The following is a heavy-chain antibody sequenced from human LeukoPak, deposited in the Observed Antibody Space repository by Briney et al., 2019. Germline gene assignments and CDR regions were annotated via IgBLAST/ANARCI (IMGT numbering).Heavy chain of an antibody. V-gene: IGHV3-21*01. J-gene: IGHJ4*02. D-gene: IGHD1-26*01. Sequence: PGGSLRLSCAASGFTFKNYNMNWVRQAPGRGLEWVSSISTGGGNIYYADSLKGRFTVSRDNAKNSLYLLMTSLSAEDTAVYYCVRDLGGSFTFDSWGQGTLVTVSS. CDR1: GFTFKNYN. CDR2: ISTGGGNI. CDR3: VRDLGGSFTFDS.